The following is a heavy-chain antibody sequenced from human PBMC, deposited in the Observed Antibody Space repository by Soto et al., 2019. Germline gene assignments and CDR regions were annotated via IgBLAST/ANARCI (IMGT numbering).Heavy chain of an antibody. V-gene: IGHV3-30*18. Sequence: GXSRRVSRRAAEVAMGGFAMYWFSQAPGKGLEWVAVISYDGSNKYYVDSVKGRFIISRDNSKNTLSLQMNNLGPEDTAVYYCAKDFYGMDGWGQGTTVTISS. J-gene: IGHJ6*02. CDR3: AKDFYGMDG. CDR2: ISYDGSNK. CDR1: EVAMGGFA.